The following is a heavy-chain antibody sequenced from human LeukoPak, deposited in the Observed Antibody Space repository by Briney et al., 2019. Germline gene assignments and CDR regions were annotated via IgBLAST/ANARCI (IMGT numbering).Heavy chain of an antibody. CDR2: IRYDGSNK. V-gene: IGHV3-30*02. J-gene: IGHJ3*02. CDR3: AKGDSIWWDAFDI. CDR1: GFTFSSYG. Sequence: GGSLRLSCAASGFTFSSYGMHWVRQAPGKGLEWVAFIRYDGSNKYYADSVKGRFTISRDNSKNTLYLQMNSLRAEDTAVYYCAKGDSIWWDAFDIWGQGTMVTVSS. D-gene: IGHD2-15*01.